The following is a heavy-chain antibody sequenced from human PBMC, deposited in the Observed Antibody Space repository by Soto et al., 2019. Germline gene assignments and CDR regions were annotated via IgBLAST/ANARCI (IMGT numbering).Heavy chain of an antibody. CDR2: IYHSGST. Sequence: SETLSLTCTVSGGSISGYYWDWIRQPPGKGLEWIGYIYHSGSTYYNPSLKSRVTISVDRSKNQFSLKLSSVTAADTAVYYCARSQTTVPSYDYWGQGTLVTVSS. CDR1: GGSISGYY. V-gene: IGHV4-30-2*01. J-gene: IGHJ4*02. CDR3: ARSQTTVPSYDY. D-gene: IGHD4-17*01.